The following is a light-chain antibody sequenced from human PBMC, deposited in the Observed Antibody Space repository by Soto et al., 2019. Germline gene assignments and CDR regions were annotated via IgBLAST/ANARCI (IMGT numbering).Light chain of an antibody. Sequence: DIQMTQSPSTLSASVGDSVTITCRASQSVSRWLAWYHQKPGQAPNLLIFQASSLKSGVPSRFSGSGSGTEFTLTINSLQPDDSGTYYCQQYDTWGTLGGGTKVEI. CDR1: QSVSRW. CDR3: QQYDTWGT. CDR2: QAS. J-gene: IGKJ4*01. V-gene: IGKV1-5*01.